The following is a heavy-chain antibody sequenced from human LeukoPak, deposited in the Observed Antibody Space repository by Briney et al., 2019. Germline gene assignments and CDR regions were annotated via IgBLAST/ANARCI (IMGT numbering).Heavy chain of an antibody. CDR1: GYTFTGYY. D-gene: IGHD6-6*01. V-gene: IGHV1-69*04. Sequence: SVKVSCKASGYTFTGYYLHWVRQAPGQGLEWMGRIIPILGIANYAQKFQGRVTITADKSTSTAYMELSSLRSEDTAVYYCARDGEIAARPRGMDVWGQGTTVTVSS. CDR3: ARDGEIAARPRGMDV. J-gene: IGHJ6*02. CDR2: IIPILGIA.